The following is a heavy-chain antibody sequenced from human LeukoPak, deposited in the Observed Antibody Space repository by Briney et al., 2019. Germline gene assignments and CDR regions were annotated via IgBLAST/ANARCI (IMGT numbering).Heavy chain of an antibody. D-gene: IGHD1-26*01. CDR2: FDPEDGET. CDR3: ATPRIVGATSDAFDI. V-gene: IGHV1-24*01. Sequence: ASVKVSCKVSGYTLTELSMHWVRQAPGKGLEWMGGFDPEDGETIYAQKFQGRVTMTEDTSTDTAYMELSSLRSEDTAVYYCATPRIVGATSDAFDIWGQGTMVTVSS. J-gene: IGHJ3*02. CDR1: GYTLTELS.